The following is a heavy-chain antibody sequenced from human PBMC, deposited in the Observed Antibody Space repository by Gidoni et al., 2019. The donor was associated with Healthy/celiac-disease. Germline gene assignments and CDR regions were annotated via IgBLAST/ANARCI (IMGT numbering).Heavy chain of an antibody. D-gene: IGHD5-12*01. V-gene: IGHV5-51*01. Sequence: EVQLVQSGAEVKKPGESLKISCKGSGYTFTSYWIGWGRQMPGKGLAWMGIIYPGDSDTRYSPSFQGQVTISADKSISTAYLQWSSLKASDTAMYYCATSTRGLDYYYYGMDVWGQGTTVTVSS. J-gene: IGHJ6*02. CDR3: ATSTRGLDYYYYGMDV. CDR1: GYTFTSYW. CDR2: IYPGDSDT.